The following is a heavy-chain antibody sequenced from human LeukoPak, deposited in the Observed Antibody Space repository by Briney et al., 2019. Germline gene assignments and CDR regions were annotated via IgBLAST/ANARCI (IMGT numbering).Heavy chain of an antibody. CDR1: GGTFSSYA. CDR3: ARDYEGSGYNWFDP. V-gene: IGHV1-69*05. J-gene: IGHJ5*02. Sequence: VASVKVSCKASGGTFSSYAISWVRQAPGQGLEWMGGIIPIFGTANYAQKFQGRVTITTDESTSTAYMELSSLRSEDTAVYYCARDYEGSGYNWFDPWGQGTLVTVYS. D-gene: IGHD3-22*01. CDR2: IIPIFGTA.